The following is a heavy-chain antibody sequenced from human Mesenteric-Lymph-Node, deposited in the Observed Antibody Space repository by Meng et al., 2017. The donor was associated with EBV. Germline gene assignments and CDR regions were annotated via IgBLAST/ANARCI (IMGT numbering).Heavy chain of an antibody. J-gene: IGHJ4*02. D-gene: IGHD1-7*01. CDR2: TYYRSKWYN. Sequence: QVQLQQSGPGLVKPSXXLSLTXVISGDSVSSSSAAWTWIRQSPSRGLEWLGRTYYRSKWYNDYAVSVKSRITINPDTSKNQFSLQLNSVTPEDTAVYYCASSRPLAGNWNYHYWGQGTLGTVSS. CDR1: GDSVSSSSAA. V-gene: IGHV6-1*01. CDR3: ASSRPLAGNWNYHY.